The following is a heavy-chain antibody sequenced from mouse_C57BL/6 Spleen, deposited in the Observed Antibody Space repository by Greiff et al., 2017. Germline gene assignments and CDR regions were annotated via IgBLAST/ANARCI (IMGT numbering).Heavy chain of an antibody. CDR3: ARFGSYAWFAY. Sequence: QVQLQQPGAELVKPGASVKLSCKASGYTFTSYWMHWVKQRPGQGLEWIGMIHPNSGSTNYNEKFKSKATLTVDKSSSTAYMQLSSLTSEDSAVYYCARFGSYAWFAYWGQGTLVTVSA. V-gene: IGHV1-64*01. CDR1: GYTFTSYW. CDR2: IHPNSGST. J-gene: IGHJ3*01. D-gene: IGHD1-1*02.